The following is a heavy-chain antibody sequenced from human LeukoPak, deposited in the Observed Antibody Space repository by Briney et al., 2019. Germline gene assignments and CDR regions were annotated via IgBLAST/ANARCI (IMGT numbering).Heavy chain of an antibody. J-gene: IGHJ4*02. CDR3: ARETWGGLDY. CDR2: INSDGSTT. CDR1: GFTFTNYW. Sequence: GGSLRLSGAAPGFTFTNYWMHWVRQAPGVGLMWLSRINSDGSTTSYAGSVKGRFTISRDNAKNTLYLQLNTLRAEDTAVYYCARETWGGLDYWGQGTLVSVSS. V-gene: IGHV3-74*01. D-gene: IGHD3-16*01.